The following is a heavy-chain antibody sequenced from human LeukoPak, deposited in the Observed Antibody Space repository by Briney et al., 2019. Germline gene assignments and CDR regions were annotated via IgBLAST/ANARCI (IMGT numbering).Heavy chain of an antibody. Sequence: ASVKVSCKASGGTFSSYAISWVRQAPGQGLEWMGWINPNSGGTNYAQKFQGRVTMTRDTSISTAYMELSRLRSDDTAVYYCARDDGDIVVVPAAIGGYWGQGTLVTVSS. V-gene: IGHV1-2*02. CDR2: INPNSGGT. D-gene: IGHD2-2*01. CDR1: GGTFSSYA. J-gene: IGHJ4*02. CDR3: ARDDGDIVVVPAAIGGY.